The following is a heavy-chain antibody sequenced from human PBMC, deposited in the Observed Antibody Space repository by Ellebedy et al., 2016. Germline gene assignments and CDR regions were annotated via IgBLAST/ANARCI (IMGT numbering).Heavy chain of an antibody. Sequence: GESLKISXQASGYSFNVYYMHWVRQAPGQGLEWMGWINPNSGGTNYAQKFQGRVTMTRDTSISTAYMELSRLRSDDTAVYYCARDPRKNSRGDYWGQGTLVTVSS. CDR3: ARDPRKNSRGDY. CDR1: GYSFNVYY. V-gene: IGHV1-2*02. J-gene: IGHJ4*02. CDR2: INPNSGGT.